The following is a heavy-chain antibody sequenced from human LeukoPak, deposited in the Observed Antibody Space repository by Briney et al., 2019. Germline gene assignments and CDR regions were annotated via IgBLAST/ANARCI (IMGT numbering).Heavy chain of an antibody. Sequence: ASVKVSCKASGYTFTGYYMHWVRQAPGQGLEWMGWINPNSGGTNYAQKFQGRVTMTRDTSISTAYMELSRLRSDGTAVYYCAREAAQLGYYYYYYMDVWGKGTTVTVSS. J-gene: IGHJ6*03. CDR3: AREAAQLGYYYYYYMDV. CDR1: GYTFTGYY. D-gene: IGHD1-26*01. CDR2: INPNSGGT. V-gene: IGHV1-2*02.